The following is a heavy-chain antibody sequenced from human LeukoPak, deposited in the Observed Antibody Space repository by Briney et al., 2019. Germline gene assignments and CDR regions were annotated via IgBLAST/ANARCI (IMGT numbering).Heavy chain of an antibody. J-gene: IGHJ4*02. CDR3: ATDQGYAAH. Sequence: GGSLRLSCVASGITLSEYGMQWVRQAPGKGLEYVSAVTPNGGGTYYARSVKDRFTISKDNSKNTMYLQMDSLKPEDMAVYYCATDQGYAAHWGQGTLVTVSS. V-gene: IGHV3-64*01. D-gene: IGHD3-16*01. CDR2: VTPNGGGT. CDR1: GITLSEYG.